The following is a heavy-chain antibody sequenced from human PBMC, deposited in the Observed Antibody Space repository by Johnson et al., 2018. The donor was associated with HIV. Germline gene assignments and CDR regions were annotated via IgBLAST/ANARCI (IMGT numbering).Heavy chain of an antibody. V-gene: IGHV3-30*03. CDR1: GFTVSDNY. D-gene: IGHD3-16*01. J-gene: IGHJ3*02. CDR3: ARVGRLPSTFDI. CDR2: ISYDGSNK. Sequence: QVLLVESGGGLVQPGGSLRVSCAASGFTVSDNYMSWVRQAPGKGLEWVAVISYDGSNKYYADSVKGRFTISRDNSKNTLYLQMNSLRAEDTAVYYCARVGRLPSTFDIWGQGTMVTVSS.